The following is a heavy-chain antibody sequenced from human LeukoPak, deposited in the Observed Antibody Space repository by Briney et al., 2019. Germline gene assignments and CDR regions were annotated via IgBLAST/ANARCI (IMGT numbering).Heavy chain of an antibody. D-gene: IGHD6-6*01. CDR1: GGTFSSYA. CDR2: IIPIFGTA. J-gene: IGHJ5*02. CDR3: ARDQGYSSSSDRGHWFDP. V-gene: IGHV1-69*05. Sequence: SVKVSCKAPGGTFSSYAISWVRQAPGQGLEWMGGIIPIFGTANYAQKFQGRVTITTDESTSTAYMELSSLRSEDTAVYYCARDQGYSSSSDRGHWFDPWGQGTLVTVSS.